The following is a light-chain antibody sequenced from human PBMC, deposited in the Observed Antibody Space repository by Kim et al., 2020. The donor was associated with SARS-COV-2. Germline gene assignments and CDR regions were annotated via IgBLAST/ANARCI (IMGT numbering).Light chain of an antibody. J-gene: IGKJ5*01. CDR1: QDIGNY. Sequence: ASVGDRVTITCRASQDIGNYLNWYQQKAGKAPEVVVFEATNLETGVTSRFSGSGSGTHFTFTINSLQAEDIATYYCQQYDNLPITFGQGTRLEIK. CDR2: EAT. V-gene: IGKV1-33*01. CDR3: QQYDNLPIT.